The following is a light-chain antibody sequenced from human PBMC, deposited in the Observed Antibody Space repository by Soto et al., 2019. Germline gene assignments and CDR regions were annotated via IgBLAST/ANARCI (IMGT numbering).Light chain of an antibody. CDR2: KAS. CDR1: QNIFRW. Sequence: DIQMTQSPSTLSASVGDRVTITCRASQNIFRWLAWYQQKPGKVPKLLIYKASTLESGVTSRFSGSGYGTEFTLTISSLQSDDFATYYCQQYNSYPYVFGQGTKLETK. J-gene: IGKJ2*01. CDR3: QQYNSYPYV. V-gene: IGKV1-5*03.